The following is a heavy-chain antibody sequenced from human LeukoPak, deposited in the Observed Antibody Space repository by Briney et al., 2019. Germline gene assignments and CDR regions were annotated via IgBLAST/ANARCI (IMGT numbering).Heavy chain of an antibody. V-gene: IGHV3-11*01. CDR2: ISSSGSTI. J-gene: IGHJ2*01. CDR1: GFRLSDYW. CDR3: ARDGVGATPYWYFDL. D-gene: IGHD1-26*01. Sequence: GGSLRLSCAASGFRLSDYWMSWIRQAPGKGLEWVSYISSSGSTIYYADSVKGRFTISRDNAKNSLYLQMNSLRAEDTAVYYCARDGVGATPYWYFDLWGRGTLVTVSS.